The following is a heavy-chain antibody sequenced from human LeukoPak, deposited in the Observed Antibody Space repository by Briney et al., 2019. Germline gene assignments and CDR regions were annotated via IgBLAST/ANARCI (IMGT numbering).Heavy chain of an antibody. D-gene: IGHD3-9*01. CDR1: GFTFSSYP. Sequence: GGSLRLSCVASGFTFSSYPMHWVRQAPGKGLEWVALISYDESKKYYADSVKGRFTISRDNSKNTLYVQMNSLRVEDAAVYYCAREEGTIKVYFDIWGQGTMVTVSS. J-gene: IGHJ3*02. CDR2: ISYDESKK. CDR3: AREEGTIKVYFDI. V-gene: IGHV3-30-3*01.